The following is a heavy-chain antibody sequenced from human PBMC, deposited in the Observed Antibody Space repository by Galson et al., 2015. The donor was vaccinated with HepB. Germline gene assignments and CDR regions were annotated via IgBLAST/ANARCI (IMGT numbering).Heavy chain of an antibody. D-gene: IGHD2-8*01. J-gene: IGHJ3*02. CDR3: ASRGGRYCTNGVCLDAFDI. V-gene: IGHV4-59*12. CDR2: IYYSGST. Sequence: LSLTCTVSGGSISSYYWSWIRQPPGKGLEWIGYIYYSGSTNYNPSLKSRVTISVDTSKNQFSLKLSSVTAADTAVYYCASRGGRYCTNGVCLDAFDIWGQGTMVTVSS. CDR1: GGSISSYY.